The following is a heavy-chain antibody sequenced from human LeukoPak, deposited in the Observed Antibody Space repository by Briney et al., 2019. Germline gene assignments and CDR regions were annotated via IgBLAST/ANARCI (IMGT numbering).Heavy chain of an antibody. CDR1: GGSFSGYY. V-gene: IGHV4-34*01. J-gene: IGHJ5*02. CDR3: ATRITMVRGGNWFDP. D-gene: IGHD3-10*01. CDR2: INHSGST. Sequence: PSETLSLTCAVYGGSFSGYYWSWIRQPPGKGLEWIGEINHSGSTNYNPSLKSRVTISVDTSKNQFSLKLSSVTAADTAVYYCATRITMVRGGNWFDPWGQGTLVTVSS.